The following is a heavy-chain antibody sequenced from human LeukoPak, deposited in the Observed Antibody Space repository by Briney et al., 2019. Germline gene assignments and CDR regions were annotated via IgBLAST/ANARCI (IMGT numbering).Heavy chain of an antibody. D-gene: IGHD3-10*02. J-gene: IGHJ6*04. CDR3: AELGITMIGGV. V-gene: IGHV3-9*01. Sequence: GGSLRLSCAASGFTFDDYAMHWVRQAPGKGLEWVSGISWNSGSIGYADSVKGRFTISRDNAKNSLYLQMNSLRAEDTAVYYCAELGITMIGGVWGKGTTITISS. CDR1: GFTFDDYA. CDR2: ISWNSGSI.